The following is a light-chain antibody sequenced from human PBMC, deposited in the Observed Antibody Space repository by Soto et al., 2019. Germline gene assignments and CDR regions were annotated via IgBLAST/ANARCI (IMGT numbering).Light chain of an antibody. CDR2: EVS. V-gene: IGLV2-14*01. CDR3: SSYTSSSTYV. J-gene: IGLJ1*01. Sequence: QSALTQPASVSGSPGQSITISCTGTSSDVGGYNYVSWYQQHPGKAPKRMIYEVSSRPSGGSNRFSGSKSGTTASLTISGLQAEDDAHYYCSSYTSSSTYVFGTRTKVTVL. CDR1: SSDVGGYNY.